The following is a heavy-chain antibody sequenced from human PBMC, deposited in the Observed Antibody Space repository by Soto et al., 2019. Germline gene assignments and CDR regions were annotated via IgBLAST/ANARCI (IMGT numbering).Heavy chain of an antibody. V-gene: IGHV3-74*01. CDR1: GFTFRSYW. J-gene: IGHJ4*02. D-gene: IGHD6-19*01. CDR3: ARDHVSSGSLVDY. CDR2: INSDGSST. Sequence: PGWSLRLSCAASGFTFRSYWMQWVRQAPGKGLVWVSWINSDGSSTSYADSVKGRFTISRDNAKNSLYLQMNSLRAEDTAVYYCARDHVSSGSLVDYWGQGTLVTVSS.